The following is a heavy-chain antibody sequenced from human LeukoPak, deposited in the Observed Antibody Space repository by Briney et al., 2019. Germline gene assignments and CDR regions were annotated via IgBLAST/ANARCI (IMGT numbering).Heavy chain of an antibody. Sequence: GGSLRLSCAASGFTFGSSWVHWVRQAPGKGLVWVSLINADGSTTTYADSVKGRFTISRDNAKNTLSLQMNSLTIEDTAVYYCVVVVEPADSDGFDVWGQGTMITVSS. CDR1: GFTFGSSW. J-gene: IGHJ3*01. D-gene: IGHD2-2*01. CDR2: INADGSTT. CDR3: VVVVEPADSDGFDV. V-gene: IGHV3-74*01.